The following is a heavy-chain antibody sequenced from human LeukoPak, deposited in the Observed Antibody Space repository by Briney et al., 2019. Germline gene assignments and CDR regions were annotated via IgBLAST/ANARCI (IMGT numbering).Heavy chain of an antibody. Sequence: GGSLRLSCAASGFTFSSYAMSWVRQAPGKGLEWVSAISGSGGSTYYADSVKGRFTISRDNSKNTLYLQMNSLRAEDTAVYYCAKSTYPGKYYYYGMDVWGQGTTVTVSS. CDR2: ISGSGGST. CDR3: AKSTYPGKYYYYGMDV. V-gene: IGHV3-23*01. CDR1: GFTFSSYA. D-gene: IGHD2-2*01. J-gene: IGHJ6*02.